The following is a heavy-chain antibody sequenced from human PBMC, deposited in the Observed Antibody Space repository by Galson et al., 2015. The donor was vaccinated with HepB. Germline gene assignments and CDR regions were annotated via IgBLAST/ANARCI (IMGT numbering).Heavy chain of an antibody. Sequence: SLRLSCAASGFTFSNAWMSWVRQAPGKGLEWVSSISSSSSYIYYADSVKGRFTISRDNAKNSLYLQMNSLRAEDTAVYYCARDLAAGTDYGMDVWGQGTTVTVSS. CDR1: GFTFSNAW. D-gene: IGHD6-13*01. CDR2: ISSSSSYI. J-gene: IGHJ6*02. V-gene: IGHV3-21*01. CDR3: ARDLAAGTDYGMDV.